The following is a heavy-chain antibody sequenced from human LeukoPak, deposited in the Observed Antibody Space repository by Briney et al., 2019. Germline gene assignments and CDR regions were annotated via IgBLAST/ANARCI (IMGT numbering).Heavy chain of an antibody. Sequence: SVKVSCKASGGTFSSYAISWVRQAPGQGLEWMGGIIPIFGAANYAQKFQGRVTITADESTSTAYMELSSLRSEDTAVYYCAVGYSSGWYVLDYWGQGTLVTVSS. V-gene: IGHV1-69*01. CDR3: AVGYSSGWYVLDY. CDR2: IIPIFGAA. J-gene: IGHJ4*02. CDR1: GGTFSSYA. D-gene: IGHD6-19*01.